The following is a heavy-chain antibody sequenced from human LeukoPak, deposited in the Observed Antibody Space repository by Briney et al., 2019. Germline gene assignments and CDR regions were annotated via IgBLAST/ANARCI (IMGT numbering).Heavy chain of an antibody. V-gene: IGHV3-7*01. J-gene: IGHJ6*03. Sequence: GGSLRLSCEASGFIFIHFWMSWVRQAPGKGLEWVASIRQDGSERYYVDSVKGRFNISRDYAKNSLYLQVNSLRVEDTAIYYCARQNLYYDFWSGYSRDYYYMDVWGKGTTVTVSS. CDR1: GFIFIHFW. CDR2: IRQDGSER. D-gene: IGHD3-3*01. CDR3: ARQNLYYDFWSGYSRDYYYMDV.